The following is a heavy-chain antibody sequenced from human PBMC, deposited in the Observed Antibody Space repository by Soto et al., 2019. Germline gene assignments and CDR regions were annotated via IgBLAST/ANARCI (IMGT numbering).Heavy chain of an antibody. CDR1: GGTFSSYT. CDR2: IIPIFGTA. J-gene: IGHJ5*02. Sequence: QVQLVQSGAEVKQPGSSVKVSCKASGGTFSSYTISWVRQAPGQGFEWMGEIIPIFGTADYAQKFQGRVTITADNSTRTAYLQLSSLRSEDTAVYCCARGHPQPFEPWCQGTVVTVSS. CDR3: ARGHPQPFEP. V-gene: IGHV1-69*06.